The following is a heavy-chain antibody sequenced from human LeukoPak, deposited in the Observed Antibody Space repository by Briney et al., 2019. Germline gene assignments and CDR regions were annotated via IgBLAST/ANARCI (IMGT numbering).Heavy chain of an antibody. D-gene: IGHD5-24*01. CDR3: ARGAPDRDGYNYYYYYYMDV. V-gene: IGHV4-4*07. Sequence: SDTLSLTCTVSGGSINNYYWSWLRQPAGKGLEWIGLIYSSGSTSYNPSLKSRVTMSVDTSKKQFSLRLSSVTAADTAVYYCARGAPDRDGYNYYYYYYMDVWGKGTTVTVSS. J-gene: IGHJ6*03. CDR2: IYSSGST. CDR1: GGSINNYY.